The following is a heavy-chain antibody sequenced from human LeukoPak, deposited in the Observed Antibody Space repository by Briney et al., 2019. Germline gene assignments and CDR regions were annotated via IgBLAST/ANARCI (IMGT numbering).Heavy chain of an antibody. Sequence: SETLPLTCTVSGGSISSGRYYWSWIRQPAGKGLEWIRRIYTSRSTNYHPSLKSRVTISVDTSKNQFSLKLSSVTAADTSVYYCGRSYYYDSSPTLGYWGQGTLVTVSS. D-gene: IGHD3-22*01. J-gene: IGHJ4*02. CDR1: GGSISSGRYY. CDR2: IYTSRST. V-gene: IGHV4-61*02. CDR3: GRSYYYDSSPTLGY.